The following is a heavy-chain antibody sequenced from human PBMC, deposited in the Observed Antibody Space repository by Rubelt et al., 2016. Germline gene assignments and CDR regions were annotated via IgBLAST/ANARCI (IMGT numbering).Heavy chain of an antibody. CDR1: GGSFSGYY. CDR2: IYNSGST. J-gene: IGHJ4*02. D-gene: IGHD1-26*01. V-gene: IGHV4-34*01. CDR3: TTDLVGVTTSSSQFDS. Sequence: QVQLQQWGAGLLKPSETLSLTCAVYGGSFSGYYWSWIRQPPGKGLEWIGSIYNSGSTFYNPSLTRRVTISLHKSKNQFSLKWSSVTAADTAVYYCTTDLVGVTTSSSQFDSWGQGTLVTVSS.